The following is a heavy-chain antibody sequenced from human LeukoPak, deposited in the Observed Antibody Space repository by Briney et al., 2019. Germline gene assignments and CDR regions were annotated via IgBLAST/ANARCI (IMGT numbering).Heavy chain of an antibody. CDR2: ISYSGTT. CDR1: GYSIATAYL. V-gene: IGHV4-38-2*01. D-gene: IGHD6-25*01. J-gene: IGHJ4*02. Sequence: PSETLSLTCAVSGYSIATAYLWGWIRQPPGKGLEWIATISYSGTTYSNPSLKSRVTISLDTSKNHFSLSLSSVTAADTAAYFAARGFVGVAAAGPGYFDYWGQGPLVTVSS. CDR3: ARGFVGVAAAGPGYFDY.